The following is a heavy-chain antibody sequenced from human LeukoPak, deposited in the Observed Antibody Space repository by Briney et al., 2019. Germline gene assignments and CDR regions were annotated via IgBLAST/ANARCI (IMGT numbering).Heavy chain of an antibody. V-gene: IGHV1-46*01. J-gene: IGHJ5*02. D-gene: IGHD1-26*01. Sequence: ASVKVSCKASGYTFTSYYIHWVRQAPGQGLEWMGLINPSGGSTNYAQNVQGRVTMTRDTSTSTVYMELSSLRSDATAVYYCARDLRMGSTTGWFDPWGQGTQVTVSS. CDR3: ARDLRMGSTTGWFDP. CDR2: INPSGGST. CDR1: GYTFTSYY.